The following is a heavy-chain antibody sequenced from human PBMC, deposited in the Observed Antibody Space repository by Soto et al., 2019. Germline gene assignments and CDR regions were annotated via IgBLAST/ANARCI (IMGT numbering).Heavy chain of an antibody. CDR1: GVTFSSYD. CDR3: AKGITDTGGYYYYSMDV. J-gene: IGHJ6*02. V-gene: IGHV3-23*01. CDR2: ISGSGGIT. Sequence: PXGSLILSCGASGVTFSSYDMSWVRQAPGKGLDWVSVISGSGGITYSADSVKGRFTISRDNSKNILYLQMNSLRAEDTAVYYCAKGITDTGGYYYYSMDVWGQGTAVTVSS. D-gene: IGHD3-16*01.